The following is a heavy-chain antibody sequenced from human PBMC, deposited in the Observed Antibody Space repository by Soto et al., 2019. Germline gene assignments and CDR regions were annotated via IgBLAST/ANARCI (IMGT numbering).Heavy chain of an antibody. CDR1: GFTFSGSA. D-gene: IGHD1-26*01. V-gene: IGHV3-73*02. J-gene: IGHJ4*02. Sequence: EVQLVESGGGLVQPGGSLKLSCAASGFTFSGSAMHWVRQASGKGLEWVGRIRSKANSYATAYAASVKGRFTISRXXSKTTAYLQMNSLKTEDTAVYYCTYDSGSYVSYHYWGQGTLVTVSS. CDR2: IRSKANSYAT. CDR3: TYDSGSYVSYHY.